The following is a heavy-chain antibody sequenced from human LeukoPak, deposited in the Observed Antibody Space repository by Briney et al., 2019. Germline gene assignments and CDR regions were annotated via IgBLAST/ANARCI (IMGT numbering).Heavy chain of an antibody. CDR3: ARDSLYNFWSGYYHTTYYFDY. CDR2: IYYSGST. Sequence: SETLSLTCTVSGGSISSNSYYWGWIRQPPGKGLEWIGSIYYSGSTYYNPSLKSRVTISVDTSKNQFSLKLSSVTAADTAVYYCARDSLYNFWSGYYHTTYYFDYWGQGTLVTVSS. D-gene: IGHD3-3*01. J-gene: IGHJ4*02. CDR1: GGSISSNSYY. V-gene: IGHV4-39*02.